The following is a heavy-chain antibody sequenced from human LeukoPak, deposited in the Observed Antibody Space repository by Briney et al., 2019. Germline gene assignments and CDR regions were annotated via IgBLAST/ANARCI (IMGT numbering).Heavy chain of an antibody. V-gene: IGHV4-59*12. CDR2: VFYIGST. D-gene: IGHD3-22*01. CDR1: GDSITSYF. J-gene: IGHJ1*01. Sequence: SETLSLTCTVSGDSITSYFWSWIRQPPGKGLEWIGYVFYIGSTNYNPSLKSRVTLSVDTSKNQFSLNLSSVTAADTAIYYCARGRYYYDSTGNEYFQHWGQGTLVTVSS. CDR3: ARGRYYYDSTGNEYFQH.